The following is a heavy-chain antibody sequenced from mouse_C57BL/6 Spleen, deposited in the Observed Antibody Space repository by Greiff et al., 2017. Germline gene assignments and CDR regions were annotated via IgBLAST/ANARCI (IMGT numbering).Heavy chain of an antibody. V-gene: IGHV5-17*01. CDR2: ISSGSSTI. J-gene: IGHJ2*01. D-gene: IGHD2-2*01. Sequence: EVKLVESGGGLVKPGGSLKLSCEASGFAFSDYGMHWVRQAPEKGLEWVAYISSGSSTIYYADTVKGRFTISRDNAKNTLFLQMTILRSEDTAMDYCARGGLRPYCDYWGQGTTLTVSS. CDR1: GFAFSDYG. CDR3: ARGGLRPYCDY.